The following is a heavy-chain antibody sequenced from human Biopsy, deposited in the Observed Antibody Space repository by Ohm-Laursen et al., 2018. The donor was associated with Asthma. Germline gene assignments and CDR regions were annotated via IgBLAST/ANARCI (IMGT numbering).Heavy chain of an antibody. V-gene: IGHV3-30*18. CDR2: ISFDGTNR. D-gene: IGHD1-26*01. CDR1: VLTFSSYG. CDR3: AKEVFPGWELRRGPDS. Sequence: RSLRLSCAASVLTFSSYGMHWVRQAPGKGLDWVAVISFDGTNRNYTDSVKGRFTISRDNSRNTLHLEMNSLRAEDTAVYFCAKEVFPGWELRRGPDSWGQGTLVTVSA. J-gene: IGHJ4*02.